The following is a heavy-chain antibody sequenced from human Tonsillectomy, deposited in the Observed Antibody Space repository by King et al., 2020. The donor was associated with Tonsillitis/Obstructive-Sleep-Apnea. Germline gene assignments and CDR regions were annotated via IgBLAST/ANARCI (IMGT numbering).Heavy chain of an antibody. D-gene: IGHD3-3*01. CDR2: IRGSGGST. Sequence: VQLVESGGGLVQPGGSLRLSCAASGFTFSSYAMSWVRQAPGKGLEWVSAIRGSGGSTYYADSVKGRLTISRANSKNTLYLQMNSLRAEDTAVYYCAKSGYDFWSGYYAFDIWGQGTMVTVSS. V-gene: IGHV3-23*04. J-gene: IGHJ3*02. CDR3: AKSGYDFWSGYYAFDI. CDR1: GFTFSSYA.